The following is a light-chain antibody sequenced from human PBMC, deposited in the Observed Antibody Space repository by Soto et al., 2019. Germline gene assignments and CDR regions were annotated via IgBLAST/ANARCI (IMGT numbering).Light chain of an antibody. CDR2: GAS. J-gene: IGKJ2*01. CDR1: QTLRRTY. V-gene: IGKV3-20*01. CDR3: HQYDNAPQT. Sequence: EIVLMQSPGTLSLSPGERATLSCMASQTLRRTYIAWYQQKPGQAPRVLIYGASKRATGIPDRFSGSGSETDFSLTISRLEPEDFAVYYCHQYDNAPQTYGQGTKVEIK.